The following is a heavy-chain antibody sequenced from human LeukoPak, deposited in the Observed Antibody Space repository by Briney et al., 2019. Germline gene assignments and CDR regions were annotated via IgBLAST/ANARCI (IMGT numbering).Heavy chain of an antibody. Sequence: SETLSLTCTVSGGSISSSDFYWGWIRQPPGKGLEWIGSISYSGNTYYNPSLKSRVTISVDTSKNQFSLKLSSVTAADTAVYYCARCSGGSCYYLRPYYFDYWGQGTLVTVSS. V-gene: IGHV4-39*01. CDR1: GGSISSSDFY. D-gene: IGHD2-15*01. J-gene: IGHJ4*02. CDR3: ARCSGGSCYYLRPYYFDY. CDR2: ISYSGNT.